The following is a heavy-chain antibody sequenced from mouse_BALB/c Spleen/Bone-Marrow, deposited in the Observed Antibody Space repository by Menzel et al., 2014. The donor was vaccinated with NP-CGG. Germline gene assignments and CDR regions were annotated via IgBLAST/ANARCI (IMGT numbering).Heavy chain of an antibody. J-gene: IGHJ4*01. CDR1: GFTFXDYY. CDR3: ARYGNYPMDY. V-gene: IGHV5-4*02. Sequence: EVQLVESGGGLVKPGGSLKLSCAASGFTFXDYYMYWVRQTPEKRLEWVATISDGGSYTYYPDSVKGRFTISRDNAKNNLYLQMSSLKSEDTAMYYCARYGNYPMDYWGQGTSVTVSS. CDR2: ISDGGSYT. D-gene: IGHD2-1*01.